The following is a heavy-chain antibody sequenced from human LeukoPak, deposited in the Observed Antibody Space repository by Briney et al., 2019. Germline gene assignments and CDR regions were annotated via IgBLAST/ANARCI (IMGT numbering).Heavy chain of an antibody. D-gene: IGHD6-19*01. CDR2: ISGSGGST. J-gene: IGHJ5*02. V-gene: IGHV3-23*01. Sequence: GGSLRLSCAASGFTFSSYAMNWVRPAPGKGLEWVSAISGSGGSTYYADSVKGRFTISRDNSKNTLYLQINILRGEDTAKYYCAKDKQWLVPGNWFDPWGQGTLVTVSS. CDR3: AKDKQWLVPGNWFDP. CDR1: GFTFSSYA.